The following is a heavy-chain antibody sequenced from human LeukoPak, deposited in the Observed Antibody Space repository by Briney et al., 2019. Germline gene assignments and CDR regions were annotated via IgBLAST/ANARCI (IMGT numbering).Heavy chain of an antibody. V-gene: IGHV3-64*01. CDR2: ISSNGGST. J-gene: IGHJ4*02. D-gene: IGHD3-10*01. Sequence: GGPLRLSCAASGFTFSSYAMHWVRQAPGKGLEYVSAISSNGGSTYYANSVKGRFTISRDNSKNTLYLQMGSLRAEDMAVYYCARSKYGSGSYYFDYWGQGTLVTVSS. CDR1: GFTFSSYA. CDR3: ARSKYGSGSYYFDY.